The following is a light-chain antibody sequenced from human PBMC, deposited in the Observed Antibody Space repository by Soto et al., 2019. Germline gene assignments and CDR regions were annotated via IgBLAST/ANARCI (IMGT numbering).Light chain of an antibody. CDR3: QQYNNWPLT. J-gene: IGKJ4*01. CDR1: QSVSSA. CDR2: GAS. V-gene: IGKV3-15*01. Sequence: EIELTQSPVTLSVSPGERATLSCRASQSVSSALAWFQQKPGQAPRLLIYGASTRATGIPARFSGSGSGTEFTLTISSLQSEDFAIYYCQQYNNWPLTFGGGTKVEIK.